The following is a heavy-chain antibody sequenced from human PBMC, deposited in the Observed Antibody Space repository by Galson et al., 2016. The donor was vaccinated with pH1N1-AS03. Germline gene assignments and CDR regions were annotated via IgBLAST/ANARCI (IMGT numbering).Heavy chain of an antibody. D-gene: IGHD3-10*01. CDR3: ARDPRGPCSSATCATIYYFGMDV. J-gene: IGHJ6*02. Sequence: SVKVSCKASGYIFTDFYVHWVRQAPGQGLEWMGWINPENGVTNYAQKFQAWVTMTGDTSISTAYMELHGLKSDDTAVYYCARDPRGPCSSATCATIYYFGMDVWGQGTTVIVSS. CDR2: INPENGVT. CDR1: GYIFTDFY. V-gene: IGHV1-2*04.